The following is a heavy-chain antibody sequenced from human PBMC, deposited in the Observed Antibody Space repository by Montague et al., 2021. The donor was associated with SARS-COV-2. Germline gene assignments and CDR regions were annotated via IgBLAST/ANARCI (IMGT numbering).Heavy chain of an antibody. CDR3: ARALYDFWTGSHYLDDYYYGMDV. CDR2: ISYEGKRK. Sequence: SLRLSCAASEFSFNTYAIHWVRQAPGKGLEWVAVISYEGKRKYYADSVKDRFTISRDNSKNTLYLQMNSLKSEDTAVYYCARALYDFWTGSHYLDDYYYGMDVWGQGTTVTVSS. D-gene: IGHD3/OR15-3a*01. CDR1: EFSFNTYA. J-gene: IGHJ6*02. V-gene: IGHV3-30*03.